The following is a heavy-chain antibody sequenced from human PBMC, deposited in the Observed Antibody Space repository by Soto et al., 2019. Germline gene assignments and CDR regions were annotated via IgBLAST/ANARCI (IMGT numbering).Heavy chain of an antibody. J-gene: IGHJ4*02. CDR1: GFTFSSYA. CDR3: AKDLKDIVATIVFDY. Sequence: GGSLRLSCAASGFTFSSYAMSWVRQAPGKGLEWVSAISGSGGSTYYADSVKGRFTISRDNSKNMLYLQMNSLRAEDTAVYYCAKDLKDIVATIVFDYWGQGTLVTVSS. V-gene: IGHV3-23*01. D-gene: IGHD5-12*01. CDR2: ISGSGGST.